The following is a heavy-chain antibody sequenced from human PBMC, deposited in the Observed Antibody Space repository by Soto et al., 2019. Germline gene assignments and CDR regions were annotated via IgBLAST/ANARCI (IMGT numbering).Heavy chain of an antibody. CDR2: INPITGGT. V-gene: IGHV1-2*02. CDR1: GYTFTSYY. CDR3: ARNYYDSSDRDYLDY. J-gene: IGHJ4*02. D-gene: IGHD3-22*01. Sequence: ASVKVSCKASGYTFTSYYIHWVRQAPGQGLEWMGWINPITGGTNYAPKFQGRVTMTRDTSITTAYMELSRLRSDDTAVYYCARNYYDSSDRDYLDYWGQGTPITVSS.